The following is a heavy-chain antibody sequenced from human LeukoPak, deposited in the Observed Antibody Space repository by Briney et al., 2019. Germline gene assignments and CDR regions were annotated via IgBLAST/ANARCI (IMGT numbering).Heavy chain of an antibody. V-gene: IGHV3-7*01. CDR1: GFTFSSLW. D-gene: IGHD6-13*01. J-gene: IGHJ4*02. CDR3: ARVGSSSWYVDY. CDR2: INPDGSVK. Sequence: TGGSLRLSCAASGFTFSSLWMSWVRQAPGKGLEWVANINPDGSVKYYVDSVKGRFTISRDNAKNSLYLQMNSLRAEDTAVYYCARVGSSSWYVDYWGQGTLVTVSS.